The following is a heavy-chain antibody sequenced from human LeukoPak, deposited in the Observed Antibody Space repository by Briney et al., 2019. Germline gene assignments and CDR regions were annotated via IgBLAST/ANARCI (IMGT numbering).Heavy chain of an antibody. CDR3: ARDAQRGFDNSNSLKY. CDR2: IWSDGTNR. V-gene: IGHV3-33*01. CDR1: GFIFSHHG. Sequence: PGGSLRLSCAASGFIFSHHGMHWVRQAPGKGLEWVAVIWSDGTNRFYGGSVKGRFTISRDNSQNAVFLQMNSLRVEDTAMYYCARDAQRGFDNSNSLKYWGNVTLVTVSS. J-gene: IGHJ4*01. D-gene: IGHD4-11*01.